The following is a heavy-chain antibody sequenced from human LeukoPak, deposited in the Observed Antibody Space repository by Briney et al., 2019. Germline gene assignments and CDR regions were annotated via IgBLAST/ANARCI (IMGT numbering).Heavy chain of an antibody. D-gene: IGHD1-1*01. J-gene: IGHJ6*02. CDR3: ARIEYQLYYYGMDV. Sequence: PSETLSLTCTVSGGSISSYYWSWIRQPPGKGLEWIGYIYYSGSTNYNPSLKSRVTISVDTSKNQFSLKLSSVTAADTAVYYCARIEYQLYYYGMDVWGQGTTVTVSS. CDR2: IYYSGST. CDR1: GGSISSYY. V-gene: IGHV4-59*01.